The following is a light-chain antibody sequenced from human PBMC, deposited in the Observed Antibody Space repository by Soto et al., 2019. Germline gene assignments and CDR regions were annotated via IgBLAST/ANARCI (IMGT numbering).Light chain of an antibody. CDR3: SSYTSSSTWV. CDR1: SSDVGGYNY. J-gene: IGLJ1*01. V-gene: IGLV2-14*01. CDR2: EVS. Sequence: QYALTQPASVSGSPGQSITISCTGTSSDVGGYNYVSWYQQHPGKAPKLMIYEVSNRPSGVSNRFSGSKSGNTASLTISGLQAEDEADYYCSSYTSSSTWVFGTGTKLTVL.